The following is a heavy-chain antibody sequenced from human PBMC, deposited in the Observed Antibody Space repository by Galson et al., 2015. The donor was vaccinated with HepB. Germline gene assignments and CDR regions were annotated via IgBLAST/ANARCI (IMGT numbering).Heavy chain of an antibody. D-gene: IGHD3-3*01. V-gene: IGHV1-24*01. CDR2: FDPEDGET. J-gene: IGHJ4*02. CDR3: ATGIGVFGVVQQFDY. Sequence: SVKVSCKVSGYTLTALSVHWVRQAPGKGLEWVGGFDPEDGETIYAQKFQGRVTLTEDTSTDTVYMELSSLRSEDTAVYYCATGIGVFGVVQQFDYWGQGTLITVSS. CDR1: GYTLTALS.